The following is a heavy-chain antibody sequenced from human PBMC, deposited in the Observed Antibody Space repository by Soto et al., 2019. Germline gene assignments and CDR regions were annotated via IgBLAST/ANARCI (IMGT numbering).Heavy chain of an antibody. D-gene: IGHD3-10*01. CDR1: GFIFSSYS. J-gene: IGHJ4*02. CDR2: ISHRSDYI. Sequence: PGGSLRLSCAASGFIFSSYSMNWVRQAPGKGLEWVSSISHRSDYIYFADSMRGRFTISRDNAQNSLYLHMNNLRAEDTAVYHCARVSGTLERYSDLDYWGQGTLVTVAS. V-gene: IGHV3-21*06. CDR3: ARVSGTLERYSDLDY.